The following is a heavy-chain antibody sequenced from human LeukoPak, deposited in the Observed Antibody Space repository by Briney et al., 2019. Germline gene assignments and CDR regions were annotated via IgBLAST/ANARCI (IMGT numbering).Heavy chain of an antibody. CDR3: ARVDDEAYGNYVYP. CDR2: ISSSSSTI. CDR1: GFTFSSYS. J-gene: IGHJ5*02. V-gene: IGHV3-48*01. D-gene: IGHD4-11*01. Sequence: GGSLRLSCAASGFTFSSYSMNWVRQAPGKGLEWVSYISSSSSTIYYADSVKGRFTISRDNAKNSLYLQMNSLRAEDTAVYYCARVDDEAYGNYVYPWGQGTLVTVSS.